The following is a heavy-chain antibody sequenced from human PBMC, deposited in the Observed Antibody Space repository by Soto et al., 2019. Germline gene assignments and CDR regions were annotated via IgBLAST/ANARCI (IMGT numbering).Heavy chain of an antibody. CDR3: VRDPDQYSCSGLDV. V-gene: IGHV3-74*01. Sequence: EVQLVESGGDFVQPGGSLRLSCVASGFAFSSHWMYWVRQAPGKGLVWVSSINSDGTITTYADSVKGRFTISRDNAKNTLSLQMNSLRVEDTALYYCVRDPDQYSCSGLDVWGQGSTVIVSA. D-gene: IGHD2-15*01. CDR2: INSDGTIT. J-gene: IGHJ6*01. CDR1: GFAFSSHW.